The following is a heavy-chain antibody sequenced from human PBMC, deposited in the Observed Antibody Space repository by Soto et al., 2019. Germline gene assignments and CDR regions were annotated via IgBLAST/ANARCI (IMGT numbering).Heavy chain of an antibody. CDR1: GDSVFSNSAA. D-gene: IGHD1-26*01. CDR2: TYYRSKWYN. J-gene: IGHJ4*02. V-gene: IGHV6-1*01. Sequence: SQTLSLTCAISGDSVFSNSAAWNWIRQSPSRGLEWLGRTYYRSKWYNDYAVSVKSRITINPDTSNSQFSLELSSVTAADTAVYYCARGLITGSQYSGGWYYFDSWGQGTQVTVSS. CDR3: ARGLITGSQYSGGWYYFDS.